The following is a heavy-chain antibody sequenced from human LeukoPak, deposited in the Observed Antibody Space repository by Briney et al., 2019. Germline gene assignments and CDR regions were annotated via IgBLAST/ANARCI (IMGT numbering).Heavy chain of an antibody. J-gene: IGHJ5*02. D-gene: IGHD6-13*01. Sequence: PSETLSHTCTVSGGSISSYYWSWIRQPPGKGLEWIGEINHSGSTNYNPSLKSRVTISVDTSKNQFSLKLSSVTAADTAVYYCAAKSSSWFGRFDPWGQGTLVTVSS. CDR3: AAKSSSWFGRFDP. CDR1: GGSISSYY. CDR2: INHSGST. V-gene: IGHV4-34*01.